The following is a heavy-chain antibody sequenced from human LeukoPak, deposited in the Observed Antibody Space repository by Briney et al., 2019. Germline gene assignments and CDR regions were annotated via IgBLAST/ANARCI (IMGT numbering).Heavy chain of an antibody. CDR3: AKLGYSSGWYDFQIDAFDF. D-gene: IGHD6-19*01. J-gene: IGHJ3*01. CDR1: GFSFSSYG. CDR2: ISYDGSNK. V-gene: IGHV3-30*18. Sequence: GGSLRLSCAASGFSFSSYGMHWVRQAPGKGLEWVAVISYDGSNKFYADSVKGRFTISRDNSKNTLYLQMNSLRAEDTAVYYCAKLGYSSGWYDFQIDAFDFWGQGTMVTVSP.